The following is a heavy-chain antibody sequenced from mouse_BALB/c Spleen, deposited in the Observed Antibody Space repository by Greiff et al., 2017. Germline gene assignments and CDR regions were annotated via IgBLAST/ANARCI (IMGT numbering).Heavy chain of an antibody. CDR3: ARGGYGSSHWYFDV. D-gene: IGHD1-1*01. CDR1: GFTFSSFG. Sequence: EVMLVESGGGLVKPGGSLKLSCAASGFTFSSFGMHWVRQAPEKGLEWVAYISSGSSTIYYADTVKGRFTISRDNPKNTLFLQMTSLRSEDTAMYYCARGGYGSSHWYFDVWGAGTTVTVSS. J-gene: IGHJ1*01. CDR2: ISSGSSTI. V-gene: IGHV5-17*02.